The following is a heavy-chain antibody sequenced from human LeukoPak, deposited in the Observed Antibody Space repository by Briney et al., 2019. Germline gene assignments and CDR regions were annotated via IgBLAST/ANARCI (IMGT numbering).Heavy chain of an antibody. V-gene: IGHV3-66*01. J-gene: IGHJ4*02. D-gene: IGHD6-19*01. CDR3: ARAEQWLAPSDY. CDR1: GFTVSSNY. CDR2: IYSGGST. Sequence: GGSLRLSCAASGFTVSSNYMSWVRQAPGKGLEWVSVIYSGGSTYYADSVKGRFTISRDNSKNTLYLQMNSLRAEDTAVYYCARAEQWLAPSDYWGQGTLVTVSS.